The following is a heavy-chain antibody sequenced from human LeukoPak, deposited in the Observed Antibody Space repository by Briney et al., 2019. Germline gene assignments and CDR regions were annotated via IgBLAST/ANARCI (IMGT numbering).Heavy chain of an antibody. D-gene: IGHD6-13*01. CDR3: ARRPQQLVSWFDP. V-gene: IGHV4-34*01. CDR1: GGSFRGYY. Sequence: SETLSLTCAVYGGSFRGYYWSWIRQPPGKGLEWIGEINHSGSTNYNPSLKSRVTISVDTSKNQFSLKLSSVTAADTAVYYCARRPQQLVSWFDPWGQGTLVTVSS. CDR2: INHSGST. J-gene: IGHJ5*02.